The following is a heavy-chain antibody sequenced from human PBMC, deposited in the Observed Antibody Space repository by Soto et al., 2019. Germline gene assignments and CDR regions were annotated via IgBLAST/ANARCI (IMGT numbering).Heavy chain of an antibody. Sequence: GGSLRFSCAASGFTFSSYGMHWVRQAPGKGLEWVAVIWYDGSNKYYADSVKGRFTISRDNSKNTLYLQMNSLRAEDTAVYYCARGGVFRYYYGMDAWGQGTTVTVSS. J-gene: IGHJ6*02. D-gene: IGHD2-8*02. CDR1: GFTFSSYG. CDR2: IWYDGSNK. V-gene: IGHV3-33*01. CDR3: ARGGVFRYYYGMDA.